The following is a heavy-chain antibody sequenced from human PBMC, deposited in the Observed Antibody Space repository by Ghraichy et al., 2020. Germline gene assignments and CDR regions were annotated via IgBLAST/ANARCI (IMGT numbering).Heavy chain of an antibody. V-gene: IGHV3-66*01. CDR3: ARAGIVPSAMGTFDV. D-gene: IGHD2-2*01. CDR2: LSGNGGT. Sequence: GGSLRLSCAASGFAVSGNFINWVRQAPGKGLELVSVLSGNGGTHFADSVRGRFSISRDNSNNTVYLQMDSLRVEDMAVYYCARAGIVPSAMGTFDVWGQGTLVTVSS. J-gene: IGHJ3*01. CDR1: GFAVSGNF.